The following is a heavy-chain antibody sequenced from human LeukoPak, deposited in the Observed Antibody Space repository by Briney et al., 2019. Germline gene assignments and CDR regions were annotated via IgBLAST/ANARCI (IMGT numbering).Heavy chain of an antibody. V-gene: IGHV1-18*01. Sequence: ASVKVSCKASGYTFTTYGISWVRQAPGQGLEWMGWISTYNGNTKYEQKLQGRVAMTTDTSTSTAYMELRSLRSDDTAVYYCARLRITMVRGVSGWFDPWGQGTLVTVSS. CDR1: GYTFTTYG. CDR2: ISTYNGNT. J-gene: IGHJ5*02. CDR3: ARLRITMVRGVSGWFDP. D-gene: IGHD3-10*01.